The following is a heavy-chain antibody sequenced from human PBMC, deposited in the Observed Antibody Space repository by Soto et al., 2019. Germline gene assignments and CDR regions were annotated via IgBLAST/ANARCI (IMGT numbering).Heavy chain of an antibody. J-gene: IGHJ4*02. V-gene: IGHV3-30-3*01. CDR3: ARDPGHAGTEYYTFDS. CDR1: GFTLSSYA. CDR2: ISCAGTST. Sequence: QVQLVESGGGVVQPGMSLRLSCATSGFTLSSYAMHWVRQAPGKGLEWVAVISCAGTSTYYADSVRGRFTISRDNSKDTVYLQLNSLRTEDTAVYHCARDPGHAGTEYYTFDSWGQGTLVIGSS. D-gene: IGHD3-3*01.